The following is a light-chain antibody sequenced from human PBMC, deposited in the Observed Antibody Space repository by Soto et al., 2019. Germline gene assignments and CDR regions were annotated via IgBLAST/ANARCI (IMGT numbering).Light chain of an antibody. Sequence: EIVMTQSPATLSVSPGERATLSCRASQSISSNLAWYQQKPGQAPRLLIHGASTRATGIPATFSGSGSGTEFTLTISSLQSEDSAVYYCQQYNNWLFTFGPGTKVDIK. V-gene: IGKV3-15*01. J-gene: IGKJ3*01. CDR1: QSISSN. CDR2: GAS. CDR3: QQYNNWLFT.